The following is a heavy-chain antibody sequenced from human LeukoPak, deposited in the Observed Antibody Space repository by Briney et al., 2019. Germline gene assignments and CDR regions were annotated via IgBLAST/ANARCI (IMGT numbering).Heavy chain of an antibody. Sequence: SQTLSLTCAISGDSISSNSAAWSWIRQSPSRGLEWLGRTYYRSKWYIDYAVSVKSRVTINPDTSKNQFSLRLNSVTPEDTAVYYCARGNSGHRSFDYWGRGTRVTVSS. V-gene: IGHV6-1*01. CDR2: TYYRSKWYI. CDR3: ARGNSGHRSFDY. CDR1: GDSISSNSAA. J-gene: IGHJ4*02. D-gene: IGHD1-1*01.